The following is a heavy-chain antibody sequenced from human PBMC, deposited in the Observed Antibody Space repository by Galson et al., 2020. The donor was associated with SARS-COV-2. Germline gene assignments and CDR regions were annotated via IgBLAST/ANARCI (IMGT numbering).Heavy chain of an antibody. V-gene: IGHV3-7*05. D-gene: IGHD3-16*01. CDR3: ATWGSTYNF. CDR2: INPDGSVT. Sequence: TGGSLRLSCVVSGFTITSDWMNWVRQTPERGLEWVANINPDGSVTRYVDSVKGRFTISRDNAKNSLSLQMNSLGGEDTAMYYCATWGSTYNFWGQGTLVTGSS. J-gene: IGHJ4*02. CDR1: GFTITSDW.